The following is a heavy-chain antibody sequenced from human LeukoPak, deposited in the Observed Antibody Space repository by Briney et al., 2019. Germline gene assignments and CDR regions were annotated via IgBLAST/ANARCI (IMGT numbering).Heavy chain of an antibody. CDR1: GGSISSGDYY. CDR3: ARDNREYCSGGSCYSPPGAFDI. D-gene: IGHD2-15*01. V-gene: IGHV4-30-4*08. J-gene: IGHJ3*02. Sequence: KPSETLSLTCTVSGGSISSGDYYWSWIRQPPGKGLEWIGYIYYSGSTYYNPSLKSRVTISVDTSKNQFSLKLSSVTAADTAVYYCARDNREYCSGGSCYSPPGAFDIWGQGTMVTVSS. CDR2: IYYSGST.